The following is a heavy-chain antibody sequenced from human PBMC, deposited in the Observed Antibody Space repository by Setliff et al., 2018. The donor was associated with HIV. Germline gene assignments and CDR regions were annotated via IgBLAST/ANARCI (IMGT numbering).Heavy chain of an antibody. CDR3: ARERSLITVRRYFDN. J-gene: IGHJ4*02. CDR2: INHSGST. CDR1: GGSFSGYY. D-gene: IGHD1-1*01. Sequence: SETLSLTCAVYGGSFSGYYWSWIRQPPGKGLECIGEINHSGSTNQNPSLKSRVTISVDTSKNQFSLKLNSVTAADTAVYYCARERSLITVRRYFDNWGQGTLVTVSS. V-gene: IGHV4-34*01.